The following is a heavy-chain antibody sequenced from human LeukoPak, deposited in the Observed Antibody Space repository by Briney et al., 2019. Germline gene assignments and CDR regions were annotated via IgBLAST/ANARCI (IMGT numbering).Heavy chain of an antibody. CDR2: IYYSGST. V-gene: IGHV4-39*01. D-gene: IGHD3-3*01. CDR3: ARHLGGYYDFWSGYPPVGYYYGMDV. J-gene: IGHJ6*02. Sequence: SETLSLTCTVSGGSISSSSYYWGWIRQPPGKGLEWIGSIYYSGSTYYNPSLKSRVTISVDTSKNQFSLKLSSVTAADTAVYYCARHLGGYYDFWSGYPPVGYYYGMDVWGQGTTVTVSS. CDR1: GGSISSSSYY.